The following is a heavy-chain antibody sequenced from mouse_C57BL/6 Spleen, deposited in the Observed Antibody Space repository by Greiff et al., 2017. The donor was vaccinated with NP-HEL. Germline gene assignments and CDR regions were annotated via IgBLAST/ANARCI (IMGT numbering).Heavy chain of an antibody. CDR2: IDPSDSYT. V-gene: IGHV1-69*01. Sequence: QVQLQQPGAELVMPGASVKLSCKASGYTFTSYWMHWVKQRPGQGLEWIGEIDPSDSYTNYNQNFKGKSTLTVDKSSSTAYMQLSSLTSEDSAVYYCARAYGNLDYWGKGTTLTVSS. D-gene: IGHD2-1*01. J-gene: IGHJ2*01. CDR1: GYTFTSYW. CDR3: ARAYGNLDY.